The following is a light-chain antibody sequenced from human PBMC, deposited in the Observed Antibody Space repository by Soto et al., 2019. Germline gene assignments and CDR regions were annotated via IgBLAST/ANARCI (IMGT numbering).Light chain of an antibody. V-gene: IGLV2-14*03. Sequence: QSVLTQPASVSGSPRQSITISCTGTSSGIGAYNFVSWYQQHPGKAPKLMLYDVNIRPSGVSNRFSGSKSGNTASLTISVLQAEDEADYYCTSWTTSTTMIFGGGTKVTVL. CDR3: TSWTTSTTMI. CDR2: DVN. CDR1: SSGIGAYNF. J-gene: IGLJ2*01.